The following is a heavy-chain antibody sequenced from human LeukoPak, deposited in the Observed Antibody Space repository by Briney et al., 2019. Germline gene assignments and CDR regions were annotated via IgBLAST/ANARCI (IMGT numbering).Heavy chain of an antibody. Sequence: PSETLSLTCAVSGGSFSGYYWSWIRHPPGTGLEWVWAINHSGSTNYNPSLKSRVTISVDTSKSQFSLNLSSVTAADTAVYYCASILRYSGHYYYMDVWGKGTTVTVSS. CDR2: INHSGST. CDR3: ASILRYSGHYYYMDV. D-gene: IGHD1-1*01. J-gene: IGHJ6*03. V-gene: IGHV4-34*01. CDR1: GGSFSGYY.